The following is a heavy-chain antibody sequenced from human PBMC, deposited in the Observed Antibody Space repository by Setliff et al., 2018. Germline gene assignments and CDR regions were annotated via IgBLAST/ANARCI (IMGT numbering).Heavy chain of an antibody. J-gene: IGHJ4*02. D-gene: IGHD3-22*01. Sequence: GGSLRLSCAASRFTFSNYWMSWVRQAPGKGLEWVANIKEDGSEKYYVDSVKGRFTISRDNAKNSLYLQMNSLRAEDTAVYYCARVHYETSTYSPTLFDHWGQGALVTVSS. V-gene: IGHV3-7*01. CDR1: RFTFSNYW. CDR2: IKEDGSEK. CDR3: ARVHYETSTYSPTLFDH.